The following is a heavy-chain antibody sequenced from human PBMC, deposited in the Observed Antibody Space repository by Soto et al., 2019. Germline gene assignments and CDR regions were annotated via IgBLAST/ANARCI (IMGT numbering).Heavy chain of an antibody. CDR2: FLASGGNT. D-gene: IGHD3-3*02. J-gene: IGHJ4*02. Sequence: VTISCTASGYSFFSSYIHWVRQAPGQGLEWMGRFLASGGNTFYAQRFRGRVSMTRDTSSTNTVSLELTSLTSDDTAVYYCARGGATIFGVIDSWGQGTRVTVSA. CDR1: GYSFFSSY. V-gene: IGHV1-46*01. CDR3: ARGGATIFGVIDS.